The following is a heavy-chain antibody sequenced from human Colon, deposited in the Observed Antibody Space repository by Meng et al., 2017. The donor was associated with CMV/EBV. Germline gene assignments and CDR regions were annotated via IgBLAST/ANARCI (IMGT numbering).Heavy chain of an antibody. CDR3: ASHSSYVWGSHH. Sequence: QVQLVHSGAEVLMPGASVKVSCKASGYSFTGYYIHWVRQAPGQGLEWMGWMDPTTGRTDYAQKFQGTVTMTRDTSISTAYLELSRLTSDDTAVYYCASHSSYVWGSHHWGQGTLVTVSS. D-gene: IGHD3-16*01. J-gene: IGHJ1*01. V-gene: IGHV1-2*02. CDR1: GYSFTGYY. CDR2: MDPTTGRT.